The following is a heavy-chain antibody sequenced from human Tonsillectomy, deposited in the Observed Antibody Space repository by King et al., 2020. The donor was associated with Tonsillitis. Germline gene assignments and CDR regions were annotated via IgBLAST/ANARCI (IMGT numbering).Heavy chain of an antibody. V-gene: IGHV3-21*01. J-gene: IGHJ4*02. CDR2: ISSGSRYI. D-gene: IGHD3-10*01. CDR3: AREGGDGSGTYE. Sequence: VQLVESGGGLVKPGGSLRLSCAASGFTFSNYNMNWVRQAPGKGLEWVSSISSGSRYIYYADSVKGRFTITRDNAKNSLFLQMNSLRAEDTAVYYCAREGGDGSGTYEGGQGTLVTVPS. CDR1: GFTFSNYN.